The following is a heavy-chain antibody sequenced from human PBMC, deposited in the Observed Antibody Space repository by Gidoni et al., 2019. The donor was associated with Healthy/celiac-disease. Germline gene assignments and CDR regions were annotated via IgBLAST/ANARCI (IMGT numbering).Heavy chain of an antibody. V-gene: IGHV3-21*01. CDR2: ISSSSSYI. CDR1: GFTFSSYS. Sequence: EVQLVESGGGLVKPGGSLRLSCAASGFTFSSYSMNWVRQAPGKGLEWVSSISSSSSYIYYADSVKGRFTISRDNAKNSLYLKMNSMRAEDTAVFYCARDRRGNIAAPIDYWGQGTLVTVSS. D-gene: IGHD6-13*01. CDR3: ARDRRGNIAAPIDY. J-gene: IGHJ4*02.